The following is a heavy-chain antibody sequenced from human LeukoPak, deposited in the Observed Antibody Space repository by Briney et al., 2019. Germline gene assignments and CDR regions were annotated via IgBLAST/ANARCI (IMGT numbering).Heavy chain of an antibody. D-gene: IGHD3-10*01. CDR1: GGTFSSYA. V-gene: IGHV1-69*13. J-gene: IGHJ5*02. CDR2: IIPIFGTA. CDR3: ARDLRYYYGSGRENWFDP. Sequence: GASVKVSCKASGGTFSSYAISWVRQAPGQGLEWMGGIIPIFGTANYAQKFQGRVTITADESTSTAYMELSSLRSEDTAVYYCARDLRYYYGSGRENWFDPWGQGTLVTVS.